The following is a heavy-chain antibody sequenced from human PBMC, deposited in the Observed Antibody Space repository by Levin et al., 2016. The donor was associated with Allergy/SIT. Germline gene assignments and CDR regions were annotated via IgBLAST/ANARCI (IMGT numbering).Heavy chain of an antibody. D-gene: IGHD3-22*01. V-gene: IGHV4-39*01. J-gene: IGHJ4*02. CDR3: ARHLAYYDRHAYYNGGKFDY. CDR2: IYYSVST. Sequence: PGKGLEWIGSIYYSVSTYYNPSLKSRVTMSVDTSKNQFSLNLNSVTAADTALYYCARHLAYYDRHAYYNGGKFDYWGQGTLVTVSS.